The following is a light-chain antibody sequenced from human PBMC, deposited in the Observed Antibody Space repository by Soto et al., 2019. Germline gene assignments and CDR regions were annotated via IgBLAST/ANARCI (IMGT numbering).Light chain of an antibody. CDR3: CSYAGGYTYV. V-gene: IGLV2-11*01. CDR1: TSDVGGYNY. Sequence: QSALTQPRSVSGSPGQSVTISCAGTTSDVGGYNYVSWYQQHPGKAPKVMIYDVSKQPSGVPDRFSGSKSGNTASLTISGLQAEDEADYYCCSYAGGYTYVFGTGTKVTVL. CDR2: DVS. J-gene: IGLJ1*01.